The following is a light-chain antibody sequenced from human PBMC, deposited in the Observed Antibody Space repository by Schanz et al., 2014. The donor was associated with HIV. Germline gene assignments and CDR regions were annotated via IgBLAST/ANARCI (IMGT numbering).Light chain of an antibody. CDR2: LGS. Sequence: IVMTQSPLSLPVTPGEPASISCRSSQSLLHSSGSSSLDWYLQRPGQSPQLLIYLGSNRASGVPDRFSGSGSGTDFTLKISRVEAEDVGVYYCMQALQTAWTFGQGTKVEIK. CDR1: QSLLHSSGSSS. J-gene: IGKJ1*01. CDR3: MQALQTAWT. V-gene: IGKV2-28*01.